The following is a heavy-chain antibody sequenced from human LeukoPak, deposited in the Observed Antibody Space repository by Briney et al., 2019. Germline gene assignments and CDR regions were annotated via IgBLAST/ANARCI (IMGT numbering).Heavy chain of an antibody. Sequence: SETLSLTCTVSGGSISSPNYYWGWIRQTPGKGLDWIGSLYYTGSTSYNPSLRSRVTISVDTPNNQFSLKLSSVTAADTAVYYCARHFPSPHRIVVVTSDWYFDFWGRGALVTVSS. CDR3: ARHFPSPHRIVVVTSDWYFDF. CDR1: GGSISSPNYY. V-gene: IGHV4-39*01. J-gene: IGHJ2*01. CDR2: LYYTGST. D-gene: IGHD2-21*02.